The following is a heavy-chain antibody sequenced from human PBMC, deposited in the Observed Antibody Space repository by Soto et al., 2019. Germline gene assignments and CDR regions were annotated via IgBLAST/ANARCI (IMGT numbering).Heavy chain of an antibody. D-gene: IGHD1-26*01. Sequence: SETLSLTCTVSGGSISSYYWSWIRQPPGKGLEWIGYIYYSGSTNYNPSLKSRVTISVDTSEDQFSLKLSSVTATDTAVYYCSRHTTPGGYYFDNWGQGTLVTVSS. V-gene: IGHV4-59*08. CDR3: SRHTTPGGYYFDN. J-gene: IGHJ4*02. CDR2: IYYSGST. CDR1: GGSISSYY.